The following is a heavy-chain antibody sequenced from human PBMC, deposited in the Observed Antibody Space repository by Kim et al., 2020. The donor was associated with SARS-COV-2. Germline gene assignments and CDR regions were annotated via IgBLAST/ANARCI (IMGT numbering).Heavy chain of an antibody. D-gene: IGHD6-13*01. CDR2: ISYDGSNK. CDR3: AKLAMYENPAAAGIDY. J-gene: IGHJ4*02. CDR1: GFTFSSYG. Sequence: GGSLRLSCAASGFTFSSYGMHWVRQAPGKGLEWVAVISYDGSNKYYADSVKGRFTISRDNSKNTLYLQMNSLRAEDTAVYYCAKLAMYENPAAAGIDYWGQGTLVTVSS. V-gene: IGHV3-30*18.